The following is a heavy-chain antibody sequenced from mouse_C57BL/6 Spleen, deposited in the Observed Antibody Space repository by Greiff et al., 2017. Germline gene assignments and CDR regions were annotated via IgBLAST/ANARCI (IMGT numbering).Heavy chain of an antibody. CDR2: IYPGSGST. D-gene: IGHD2-4*01. CDR3: ARWGGLRQNAMDY. Sequence: VQLQQPGAELVKPGASVKMSCKASGYTFTSYWITWVKQRPGQGLEWIGDIYPGSGSTNYNEKFKSKATLTVDTSSSTAYMQLSSLTSEDSAVYYCARWGGLRQNAMDYWGQGTSVTVSS. CDR1: GYTFTSYW. J-gene: IGHJ4*01. V-gene: IGHV1-55*01.